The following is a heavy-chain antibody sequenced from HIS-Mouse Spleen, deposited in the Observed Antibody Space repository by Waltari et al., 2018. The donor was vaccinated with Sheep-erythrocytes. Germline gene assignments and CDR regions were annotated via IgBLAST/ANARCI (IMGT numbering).Heavy chain of an antibody. Sequence: QLQLQESGPGLVKPSETLSLTCTVSGGSLSSSSYYWCWIRQPPGKGLEWIGSIHYSGITYNNPSLKGRVTISVDTSKNQFSLKLSSVTAADTAVYYCARLYYYDSSGYYFDYWGQGTLVTVSS. J-gene: IGHJ4*02. D-gene: IGHD3-22*01. V-gene: IGHV4-39*01. CDR1: GGSLSSSSYY. CDR2: IHYSGIT. CDR3: ARLYYYDSSGYYFDY.